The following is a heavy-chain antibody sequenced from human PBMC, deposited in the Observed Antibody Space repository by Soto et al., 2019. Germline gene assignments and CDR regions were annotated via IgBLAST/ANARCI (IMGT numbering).Heavy chain of an antibody. CDR1: GGSVSSSSYY. Sequence: SETLSLTCTVSGGSVSSSSYYWGWIRQPPGKGLEWIGSIYYSGSTYYNPSLKSRVTISVDTSKNQFSLNLSSVTAADTAVYYCASPGITAAGTLPRYYYYAMDVWGQGTTVTVSS. V-gene: IGHV4-39*01. D-gene: IGHD6-13*01. J-gene: IGHJ6*02. CDR3: ASPGITAAGTLPRYYYYAMDV. CDR2: IYYSGST.